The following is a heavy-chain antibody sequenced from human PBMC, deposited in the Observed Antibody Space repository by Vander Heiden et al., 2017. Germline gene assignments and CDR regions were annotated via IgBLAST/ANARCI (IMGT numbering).Heavy chain of an antibody. D-gene: IGHD3-22*01. CDR3: ASYDNSGDYYRNY. CDR1: GFSFSGSA. V-gene: IGHV3-73*02. J-gene: IGHJ4*02. CDR2: VRTKGNRYAT. Sequence: EVRLVESGGGLVQPGGSLKLSGAASGFSFSGSAMHWVRQGSGKGLEWVGRVRTKGNRYATTYGASVKGRFTISRDDSKNMAYLQMNSLKSEDTAVYYCASYDNSGDYYRNYWGQGTLVTVSS.